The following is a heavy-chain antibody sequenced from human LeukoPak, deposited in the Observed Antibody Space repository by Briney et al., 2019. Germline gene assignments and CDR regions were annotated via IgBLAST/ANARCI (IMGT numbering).Heavy chain of an antibody. Sequence: GGSLRLSCAVSGFTFSSYAMSWVRQAPGKGLEWVSAISDTGGSTYYADSVKGRFTVSRDNSRDRLYLQMNSLRAEDTAVYYCAKGDSNAITYNWFDPWGQGTLVTVSS. V-gene: IGHV3-23*01. CDR3: AKGDSNAITYNWFDP. J-gene: IGHJ5*02. CDR2: ISDTGGST. D-gene: IGHD2-2*01. CDR1: GFTFSSYA.